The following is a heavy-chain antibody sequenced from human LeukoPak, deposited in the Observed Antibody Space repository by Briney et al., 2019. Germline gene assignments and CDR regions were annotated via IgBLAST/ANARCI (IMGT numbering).Heavy chain of an antibody. CDR1: GGSISSSSYY. J-gene: IGHJ6*02. D-gene: IGHD2-2*01. CDR2: IYYSGST. Sequence: SETLSLTCTVSGGSISSSSYYWSWIRQPPGKGLEWIGYIYYSGSTNYNPSLKSRVTISVDTSKNQFSLKLSSVTAADTAVYYCAAYQLRNGMDVWGQGTTVTVSS. V-gene: IGHV4-61*05. CDR3: AAYQLRNGMDV.